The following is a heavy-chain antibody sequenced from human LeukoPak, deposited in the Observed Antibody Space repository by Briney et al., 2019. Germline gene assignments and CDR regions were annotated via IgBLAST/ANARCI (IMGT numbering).Heavy chain of an antibody. J-gene: IGHJ4*02. CDR1: GFTFSSYS. V-gene: IGHV3-15*01. CDR2: IKTKTDGGTT. CDR3: VSQYFDF. Sequence: PGGSLRLSCAASGFTFSSYSMNWVRQAPGKGLEWVARIKTKTDGGTTDYAAPVKGRFTISRDDSKNTVYLQMNGLKTEDTAVYYCVSQYFDFWGQGTLVTVSS.